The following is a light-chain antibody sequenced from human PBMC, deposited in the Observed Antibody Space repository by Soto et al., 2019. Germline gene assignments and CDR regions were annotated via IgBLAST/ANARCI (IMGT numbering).Light chain of an antibody. V-gene: IGKV3-11*01. J-gene: IGKJ4*01. Sequence: FLSPGERATLSCRASQRVSTYLAWYQQKAGQAPRLFIYDASNRATGIPARFSGSGSGTDFTLTISSLEPEDFAVYYCQQRSNWLTFGGGTKVDI. CDR3: QQRSNWLT. CDR1: QRVSTY. CDR2: DAS.